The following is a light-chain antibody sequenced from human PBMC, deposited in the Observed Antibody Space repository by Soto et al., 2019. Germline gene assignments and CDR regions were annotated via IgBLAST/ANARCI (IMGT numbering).Light chain of an antibody. CDR3: QQYGSSPWT. CDR2: GAS. Sequence: TVFTHPPRTLSLSPGERATLSCSASQSVSRSYLAWYQQKPGQAPRLLMYGASSRATGIPDRFSGSGSGTDFTLTISRLEPEDFAVYYCQQYGSSPWTFAQGTKVDIK. J-gene: IGKJ1*01. CDR1: QSVSRSY. V-gene: IGKV3-20*01.